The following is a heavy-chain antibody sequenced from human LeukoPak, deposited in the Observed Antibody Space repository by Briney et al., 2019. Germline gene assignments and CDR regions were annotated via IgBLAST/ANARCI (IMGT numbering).Heavy chain of an antibody. Sequence: PGGSLRLSCAASGFTFSSYSMNWVRQAPGKGLEWVSSISGSSSYIYYADSVKGRFPISRDNAKNSLYLQMNSLRAEDTAVYYCAIRGYSYGPFDYWGQGTLVTVSS. CDR1: GFTFSSYS. CDR3: AIRGYSYGPFDY. J-gene: IGHJ4*02. V-gene: IGHV3-21*01. CDR2: ISGSSSYI. D-gene: IGHD5-18*01.